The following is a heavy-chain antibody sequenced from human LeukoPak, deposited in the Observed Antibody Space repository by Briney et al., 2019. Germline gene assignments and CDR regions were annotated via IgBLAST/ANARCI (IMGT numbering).Heavy chain of an antibody. CDR1: GGSFSGYY. V-gene: IGHV4-34*01. CDR2: INHSGST. J-gene: IGHJ4*02. CDR3: ARGGGRTPDY. D-gene: IGHD1-14*01. Sequence: KASETLSLTCAVYGGSFSGYYWSWIRQPPGKGLEWIGEINHSGSTNYNPSLKSRVTISVDTSKNQFSLKLSSVTAADTAVYYCARGGGRTPDYWGQGTLVTVSS.